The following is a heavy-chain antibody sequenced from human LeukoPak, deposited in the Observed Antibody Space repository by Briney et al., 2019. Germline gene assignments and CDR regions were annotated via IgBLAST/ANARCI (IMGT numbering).Heavy chain of an antibody. CDR2: INPSGDPT. Sequence: ASVKVSCKASGYTFTSYYMHWVRQAPGQGLEWVGIINPSGDPTTYAQKFQGRVTMTSDMSISTAYMELSRLRSDDTAVYYCARNQRGYCSSTSCLPDFDYWGQGTLVTVSS. CDR1: GYTFTSYY. CDR3: ARNQRGYCSSTSCLPDFDY. V-gene: IGHV1-46*01. J-gene: IGHJ4*02. D-gene: IGHD2-2*01.